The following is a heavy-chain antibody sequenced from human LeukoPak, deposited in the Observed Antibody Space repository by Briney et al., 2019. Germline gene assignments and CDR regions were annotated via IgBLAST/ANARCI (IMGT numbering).Heavy chain of an antibody. CDR2: INHSGST. D-gene: IGHD6-13*01. J-gene: IGHJ5*02. Sequence: PSETLSLTCAVYGGSFSGYYWSWIRQPPGKGLEWIGEINHSGSTNYNPSLKSRVTISVDTSKNQFSLKLSSVTAADTAVYYCARAEYSSSWYGWFDPWGQGTLVTVSS. CDR3: ARAEYSSSWYGWFDP. CDR1: GGSFSGYY. V-gene: IGHV4-34*01.